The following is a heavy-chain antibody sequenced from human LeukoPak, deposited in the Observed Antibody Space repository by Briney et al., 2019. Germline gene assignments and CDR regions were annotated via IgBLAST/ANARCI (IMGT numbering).Heavy chain of an antibody. CDR2: TYYTGNS. D-gene: IGHD6-13*01. J-gene: IGHJ6*02. Sequence: PSETLSLTCTVSGGSVSSDNYYWTWIRQPPGKGLEWIGCTYYTGNSNYNPSLKSRVTISLDTSKNQFSLKLSSVTAADTAVYYCARAGRYSSSWSHYYYYYGMDVWGQGTTVTVSS. V-gene: IGHV4-61*01. CDR1: GGSVSSDNYY. CDR3: ARAGRYSSSWSHYYYYYGMDV.